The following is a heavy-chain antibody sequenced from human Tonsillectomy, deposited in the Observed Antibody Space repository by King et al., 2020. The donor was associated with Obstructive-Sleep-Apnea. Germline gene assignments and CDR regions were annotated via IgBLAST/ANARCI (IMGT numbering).Heavy chain of an antibody. CDR1: GFTFSSYW. V-gene: IGHV3-7*01. CDR3: ARAWNYAMDV. Sequence: VQLVESGGGLVQPGESLRLSCAASGFTFSSYWMRWVRQAPGKGLEWVANIKQDGSEKYYVDSVKGRFTISRDNAKNSLFLQMHSLRVDDTAVYYCARAWNYAMDVWGQGTTVTVSS. J-gene: IGHJ6*02. D-gene: IGHD3-3*01. CDR2: IKQDGSEK.